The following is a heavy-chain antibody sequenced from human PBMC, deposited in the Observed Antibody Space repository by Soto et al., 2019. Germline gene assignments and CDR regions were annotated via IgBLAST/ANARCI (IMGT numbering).Heavy chain of an antibody. CDR3: ARDSRALLWFGELYPYGMDV. CDR2: INPSGGST. D-gene: IGHD3-10*01. Sequence: RASVKVSCKASGYTFTSYYMHWVRQAPGQGLEWMGIINPSGGSTTYAQKFQGRVTMTRDTSTSTVYMELSSLRSEDTAVYYCARDSRALLWFGELYPYGMDVWGQGTTVTVSS. V-gene: IGHV1-46*01. J-gene: IGHJ6*02. CDR1: GYTFTSYY.